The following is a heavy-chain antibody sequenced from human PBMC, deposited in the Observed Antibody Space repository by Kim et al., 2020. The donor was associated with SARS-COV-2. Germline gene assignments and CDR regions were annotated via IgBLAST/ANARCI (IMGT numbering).Heavy chain of an antibody. Sequence: GGSLRLSCAASGFTFSSYEMNWVRQAPGKGLEWVSYISSSGSTIYYADSVKGRFTISRDNAKNSLYLQMNSLRAEDTAVYYCAREYVGYSYALYYYYYYMDVWGKGTTVTVSS. J-gene: IGHJ6*03. D-gene: IGHD5-18*01. V-gene: IGHV3-48*03. CDR3: AREYVGYSYALYYYYYYMDV. CDR2: ISSSGSTI. CDR1: GFTFSSYE.